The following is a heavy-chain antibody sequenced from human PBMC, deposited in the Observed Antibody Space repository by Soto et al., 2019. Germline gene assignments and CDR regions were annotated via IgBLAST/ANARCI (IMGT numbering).Heavy chain of an antibody. Sequence: EVQLLESGGGLAQPGGSLRLSCAASGFTFSRYGMSWVRQAPGKGLEWVSTISGSGTTTNYADSVKGRFTISRDNSKNTLFRQMNSLRAEDTAIYYCAKIDFDYWGQGTLVTVSS. CDR2: ISGSGTTT. CDR3: AKIDFDY. J-gene: IGHJ4*02. CDR1: GFTFSRYG. V-gene: IGHV3-23*01.